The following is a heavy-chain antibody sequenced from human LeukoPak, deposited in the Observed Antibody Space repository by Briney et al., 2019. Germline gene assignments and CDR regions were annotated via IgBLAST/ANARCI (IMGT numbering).Heavy chain of an antibody. Sequence: PGGSLRLSCAASGFTFSSYSMNWVRQAPGKGLEWVSSISSDSSYIYSAESVRGRFTISRDNAKSSLYLQMNSLRAEDTAVYYCARGHYDSSGYPLDHWGQGTLVTVSS. J-gene: IGHJ4*02. CDR1: GFTFSSYS. V-gene: IGHV3-21*01. D-gene: IGHD3-22*01. CDR2: ISSDSSYI. CDR3: ARGHYDSSGYPLDH.